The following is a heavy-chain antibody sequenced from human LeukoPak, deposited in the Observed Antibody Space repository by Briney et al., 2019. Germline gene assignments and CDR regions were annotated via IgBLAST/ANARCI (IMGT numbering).Heavy chain of an antibody. V-gene: IGHV3-23*01. D-gene: IGHD4-17*01. CDR2: ISGSGGST. Sequence: PGGSLRLSCAASGFTFSSYAMSWVRQAPGKWLEWLSAISGSGGSTSYADSVKGRFTISRDNCKNTLYLQMNSMRAEDTAVDYCSKGDDYGDYGGGLFDYWGQGTLVTVSS. CDR1: GFTFSSYA. CDR3: SKGDDYGDYGGGLFDY. J-gene: IGHJ4*02.